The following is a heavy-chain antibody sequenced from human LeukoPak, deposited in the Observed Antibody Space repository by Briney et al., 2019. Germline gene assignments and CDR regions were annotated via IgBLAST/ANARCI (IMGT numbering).Heavy chain of an antibody. CDR1: GGSLRSYF. CDR3: ARVIGYCSSTSCFGYFDY. D-gene: IGHD2-2*01. V-gene: IGHV4-59*08. J-gene: IGHJ4*02. CDR2: IYYSGST. Sequence: SETLSVTCTVSGGSLRSYFWSWIRQPAGKGLEWVGYIYYSGSTNYNPSLKSRVTTSVDTSKNQLSLKLSSVTAADTAVYYCARVIGYCSSTSCFGYFDYWGQGTLVTVSS.